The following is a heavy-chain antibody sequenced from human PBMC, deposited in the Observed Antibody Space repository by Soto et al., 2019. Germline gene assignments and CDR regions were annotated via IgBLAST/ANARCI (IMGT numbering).Heavy chain of an antibody. CDR3: ATNQLPSDDLFDP. CDR2: ISAYNGNT. Sequence: ASVKVSCKASGYTFTSYGISWVRQAPGQGLEWMGWISAYNGNTNYAQKLQGRVTMTTGTSTSTAYMELNSLRSEDRAVYYCATNQLPSDDLFDPWGQGTLVTVSS. D-gene: IGHD2-2*01. CDR1: GYTFTSYG. V-gene: IGHV1-18*01. J-gene: IGHJ5*02.